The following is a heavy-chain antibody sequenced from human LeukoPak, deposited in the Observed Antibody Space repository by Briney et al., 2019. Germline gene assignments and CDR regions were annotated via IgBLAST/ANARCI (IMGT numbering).Heavy chain of an antibody. D-gene: IGHD3-3*01. CDR1: GGSLSSYY. CDR2: VYYSGTT. Sequence: PSETLSLTCTVSGGSLSSYYWSWIRQPPGKGLEWIGYVYYSGTTNYNPSLRSRVTISIDTSKSQFSLMLISLTAADTAVYYCARTYDPYYYYYMDVWGKGTTVTVSS. J-gene: IGHJ6*03. CDR3: ARTYDPYYYYYMDV. V-gene: IGHV4-59*01.